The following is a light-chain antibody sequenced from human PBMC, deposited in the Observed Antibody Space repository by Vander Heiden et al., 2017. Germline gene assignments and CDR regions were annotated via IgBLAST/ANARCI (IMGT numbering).Light chain of an antibody. J-gene: IGLJ1*01. CDR2: EVT. Sequence: QSDLTQPPSASGSPGQSISISCTGTSRDIGTFNYVSWYQQYPGKVPKLILYEVTKRPSGVPDRFSGSKSGSSASLTISGLKPEDEADYYCSSYAGNNNYVFGGGTTVTVL. CDR3: SSYAGNNNYV. CDR1: SRDIGTFNY. V-gene: IGLV2-8*01.